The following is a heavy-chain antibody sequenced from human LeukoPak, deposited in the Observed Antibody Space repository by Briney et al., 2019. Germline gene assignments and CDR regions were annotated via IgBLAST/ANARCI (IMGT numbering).Heavy chain of an antibody. V-gene: IGHV3-11*01. CDR2: ISSSGNTI. D-gene: IGHD1-26*01. J-gene: IGHJ4*01. CDR1: GLTFSDYY. CDR3: ARAVGAGAFDN. Sequence: GGSLRLSCAASGLTFSDYYMSWIRQAPGKGLEWVSFISSSGNTISYSDSVNGRFNISRDNAKNSLYLQMNSLRAEDTAVYYCARAVGAGAFDNWGHGTLVTVSS.